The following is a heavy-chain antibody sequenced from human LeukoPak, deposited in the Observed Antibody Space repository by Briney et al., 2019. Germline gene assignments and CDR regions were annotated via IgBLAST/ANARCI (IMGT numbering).Heavy chain of an antibody. CDR3: AKHKGGTYYYNYGLDV. J-gene: IGHJ6*02. Sequence: HGESLKISCKGSGYSFTSYDIAWVRQMPGKGLEWMGVIYPGDSDTRYSPSFQGQVTISADKSITTAYLQWSSLKASDTAIYYCAKHKGGTYYYNYGLDVWGQGTTVTVSS. V-gene: IGHV5-51*01. D-gene: IGHD2-21*01. CDR2: IYPGDSDT. CDR1: GYSFTSYD.